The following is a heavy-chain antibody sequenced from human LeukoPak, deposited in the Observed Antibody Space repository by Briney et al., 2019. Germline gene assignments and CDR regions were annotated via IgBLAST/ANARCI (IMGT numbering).Heavy chain of an antibody. CDR1: GYTFTSYY. J-gene: IGHJ4*02. V-gene: IGHV1-46*01. CDR2: INPSGGST. D-gene: IGHD3-22*01. Sequence: VKVSCKASGYTFTSYYMHWVRQAPGQGLEWMGIINPSGGSTSYAQKFQGRVTMTRDTSISTAYMELSRLRSDDTAVYYCARGRYYDSSGPPYYFDYWGQGTLVTVSS. CDR3: ARGRYYDSSGPPYYFDY.